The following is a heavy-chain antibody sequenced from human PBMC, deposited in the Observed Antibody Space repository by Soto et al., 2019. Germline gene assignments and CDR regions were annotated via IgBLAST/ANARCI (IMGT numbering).Heavy chain of an antibody. V-gene: IGHV3-48*03. D-gene: IGHD4-4*01. Sequence: EVQLVESGGGLVQAGGSLRLFCAVSGFTFSNYEMNWVRQAPGKGLEWVSYIGTSGRTIYYADSVRGGFTISRDNATNSLYRQMNSLRAEDTAVYYCARDPAIYSGKFDYGLDVWGQGTTVTVSS. CDR3: ARDPAIYSGKFDYGLDV. CDR2: IGTSGRTI. CDR1: GFTFSNYE. J-gene: IGHJ6*02.